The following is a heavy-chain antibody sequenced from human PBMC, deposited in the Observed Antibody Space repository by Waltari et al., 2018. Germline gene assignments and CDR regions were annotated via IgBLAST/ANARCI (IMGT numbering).Heavy chain of an antibody. CDR3: ARVPARDYDILTGYHYYFDY. Sequence: QVQLQESGPGLVKPSQTLSLTCTVSGGSISSGGYYWRWIRQHPGKGLEWIGYIYYSGSTYYNPSLKSLVTISVDTSKNQFSLKLSSVTAADTAVYYCARVPARDYDILTGYHYYFDYWGQGTLVTVSS. CDR1: GGSISSGGYY. J-gene: IGHJ4*02. CDR2: IYYSGST. V-gene: IGHV4-31*01. D-gene: IGHD3-9*01.